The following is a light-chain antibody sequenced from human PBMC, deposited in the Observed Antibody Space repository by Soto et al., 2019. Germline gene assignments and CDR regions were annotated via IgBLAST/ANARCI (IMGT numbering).Light chain of an antibody. J-gene: IGKJ1*01. V-gene: IGKV3-20*01. CDR3: QQYGSSPKA. CDR2: GAS. CDR1: QSVSSSY. Sequence: IGLTKSPGTMSLSPGERATLSCRASQSVSSSYLAWYQQKPGQAPRLLIYGASSRATGIPDRFSGSGSGTDFTLTISRLEPEDFAVYYCQQYGSSPKAFGQGTKVDNK.